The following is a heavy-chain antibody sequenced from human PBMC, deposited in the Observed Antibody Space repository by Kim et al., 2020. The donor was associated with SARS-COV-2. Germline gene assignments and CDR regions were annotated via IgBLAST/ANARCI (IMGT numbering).Heavy chain of an antibody. CDR2: MSSSSSYT. V-gene: IGHV3-21*01. J-gene: IGHJ6*02. Sequence: GGSLRLSCAASGFTFSSYNINWVRQAPGKGLEWVSYMSSSSSYTNFADSVKGRFTISRDNAKNALYLQMNSLRAEDTAVYFCAREGGTDYYYAMDVWGQGTTVTVSS. D-gene: IGHD1-1*01. CDR3: AREGGTDYYYAMDV. CDR1: GFTFSSYN.